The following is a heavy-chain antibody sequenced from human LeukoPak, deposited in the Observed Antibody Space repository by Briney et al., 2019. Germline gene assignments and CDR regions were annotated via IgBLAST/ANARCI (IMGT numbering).Heavy chain of an antibody. CDR1: GFPFSTYA. CDR3: AKGGVYGDYYFDY. Sequence: GGSLRLSCAASGFPFSTYAMSWVRQAPGKGLEWVSVISGSGGDTYYADSVKGRFTISGDNSKNTVYLQMNSLRAEDTALYYCAKGGVYGDYYFDYWGQGTRVTVSS. J-gene: IGHJ4*02. D-gene: IGHD4-17*01. CDR2: ISGSGGDT. V-gene: IGHV3-23*01.